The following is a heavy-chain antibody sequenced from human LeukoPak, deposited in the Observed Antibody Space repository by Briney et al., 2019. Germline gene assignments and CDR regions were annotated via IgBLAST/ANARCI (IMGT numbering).Heavy chain of an antibody. Sequence: GGSLRLSCVDSGFTFNSYSMNWVRQAPGKGLEWVSSISSSSSYIYYADSVKGRFTISRDNAKNTPYLQMNGLRAEDTAVYYCAKGRIVVVVAATSFDPWGQGTLVTVSS. J-gene: IGHJ5*02. CDR3: AKGRIVVVVAATSFDP. D-gene: IGHD2-15*01. CDR1: GFTFNSYS. V-gene: IGHV3-21*04. CDR2: ISSSSSYI.